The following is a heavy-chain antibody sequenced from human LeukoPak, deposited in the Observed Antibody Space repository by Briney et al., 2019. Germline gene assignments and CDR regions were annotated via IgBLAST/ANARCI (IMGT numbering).Heavy chain of an antibody. CDR1: GFTFSSYS. Sequence: GGSLRLSCAASGFTFSSYSMNWVRRAPGKGLEWVSYINSSGSTIYYADSVKGRFTISRDNAKNSLYLQMNSLRAEDTAVYYCARRGSDYGDYVFTFDYWGQGTLVTVSS. CDR3: ARRGSDYGDYVFTFDY. J-gene: IGHJ4*02. D-gene: IGHD4-17*01. V-gene: IGHV3-48*04. CDR2: INSSGSTI.